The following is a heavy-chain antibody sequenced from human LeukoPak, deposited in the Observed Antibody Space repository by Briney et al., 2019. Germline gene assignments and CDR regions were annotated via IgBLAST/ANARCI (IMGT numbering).Heavy chain of an antibody. CDR3: AVDNDSTGYYFSMDV. D-gene: IGHD3-22*01. V-gene: IGHV4-59*08. Sequence: SETLSLTCTVSGGSISSYYWSWIRQPPGKGLEWIGYIYYSGSTNYNPSLKSRVTISVDTSKNQFSLKLSSVTAADTAVYYCAVDNDSTGYYFSMDVWGKGTTVTVSS. J-gene: IGHJ6*03. CDR1: GGSISSYY. CDR2: IYYSGST.